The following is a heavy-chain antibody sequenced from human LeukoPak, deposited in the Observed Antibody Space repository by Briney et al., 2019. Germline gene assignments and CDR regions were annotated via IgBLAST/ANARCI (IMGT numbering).Heavy chain of an antibody. Sequence: GGSLRLSCAASGFTFSSYAMSWVRQAPGKGLECISGFSGSGGSTYYADSVKGRFTISRDNSKNTLYLQMNSLRAEDTAVYYCARDPSRRGAYYYDSSGYLDHAFDIWGQGTMVTVSS. CDR1: GFTFSSYA. CDR2: FSGSGGST. J-gene: IGHJ3*02. CDR3: ARDPSRRGAYYYDSSGYLDHAFDI. V-gene: IGHV3-23*01. D-gene: IGHD3-22*01.